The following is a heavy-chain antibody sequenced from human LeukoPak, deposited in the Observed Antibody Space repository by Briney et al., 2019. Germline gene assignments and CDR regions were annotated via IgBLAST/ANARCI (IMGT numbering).Heavy chain of an antibody. V-gene: IGHV1-69*02. J-gene: IGHJ4*02. CDR1: GDTFSSYT. CDR3: ASAGSKYCTNGVCTNY. D-gene: IGHD2-8*01. Sequence: SVKVSCKASGDTFSSYTISWVRQAPGQGLEWMGRIIPILGIANYAQKFQGRVTITADKSTSTAYMELSSLRSEDTAVYYCASAGSKYCTNGVCTNYWGQGTLVTVSS. CDR2: IIPILGIA.